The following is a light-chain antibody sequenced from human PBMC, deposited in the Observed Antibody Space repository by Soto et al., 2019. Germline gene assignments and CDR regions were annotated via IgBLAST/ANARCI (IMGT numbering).Light chain of an antibody. CDR2: QNN. Sequence: SYELTQPPSVSVSPGQTASITCSGDKLGDKYACWYQQKPGQSPVLVIYQNNKRPSGIPGRFSGSNSGNTATLTIRGTQAIHDAYYYSHSSGSSIVVFGAGTKLTVL. J-gene: IGLJ2*01. CDR1: KLGDKY. V-gene: IGLV3-1*01. CDR3: HSSGSSIVV.